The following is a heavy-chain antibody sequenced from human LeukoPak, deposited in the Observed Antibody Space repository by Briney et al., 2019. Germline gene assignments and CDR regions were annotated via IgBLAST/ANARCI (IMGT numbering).Heavy chain of an antibody. CDR2: IRYDGSNK. J-gene: IGHJ4*02. CDR3: AKDSAYYLYYFEY. Sequence: GGSLRLSCASSGFTFSTYGIQWVRQAPGKGLEWVAFIRYDGSNKYYADFVQGRFTISRDNSKNTVHLQMNSLRAEDTAVYYCAKDSAYYLYYFEYWGQGTLVTVSS. CDR1: GFTFSTYG. V-gene: IGHV3-30*02. D-gene: IGHD3-22*01.